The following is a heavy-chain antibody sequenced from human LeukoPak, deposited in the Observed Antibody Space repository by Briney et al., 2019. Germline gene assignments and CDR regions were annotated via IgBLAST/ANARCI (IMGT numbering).Heavy chain of an antibody. V-gene: IGHV3-7*01. CDR1: GFTFSNYW. D-gene: IGHD6-19*01. CDR2: IKEDGSRI. Sequence: GGSLRLSCAGTGFTFSNYWMNWVRQAPGKGLEWVANIKEDGSRINYVDSVKGRFTISRDNAKNSVYLQMNNLRAEDTAVYYCVGSSGWLFDYWGQGILVAVSS. J-gene: IGHJ4*02. CDR3: VGSSGWLFDY.